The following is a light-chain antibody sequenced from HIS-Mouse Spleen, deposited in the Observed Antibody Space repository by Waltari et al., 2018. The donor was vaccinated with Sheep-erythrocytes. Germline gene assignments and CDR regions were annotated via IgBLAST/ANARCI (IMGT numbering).Light chain of an antibody. V-gene: IGLV2-23*01. CDR2: EGS. Sequence: QSALTHPASVSGSPAQSLTIPCPGTSSDVGRFHLVSWYQQHPGKAPHLMIYEGSKRPSGVSNRFSGSKSGNTASLTISGLQAEEEADYYCCSYAGSYTLVFGGGTKLTVL. CDR1: SSDVGRFHL. J-gene: IGLJ2*01. CDR3: CSYAGSYTLV.